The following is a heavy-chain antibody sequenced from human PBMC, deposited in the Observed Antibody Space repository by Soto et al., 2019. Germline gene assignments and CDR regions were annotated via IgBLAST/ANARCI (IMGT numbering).Heavy chain of an antibody. CDR3: TRDRAVLRFLEWWSYYYYGMDV. D-gene: IGHD3-3*01. CDR1: GFTFGDYA. CDR2: IRSKAYGGTT. J-gene: IGHJ6*02. Sequence: PGGSLRLSCTASGFTFGDYAMSWVRQAPGKGLEWVGFIRSKAYGGTTEYAASVKGRFTISRDDSKSIAYLQMNSLKTEDTAVYYCTRDRAVLRFLEWWSYYYYGMDVCGQGTTVTVSS. V-gene: IGHV3-49*04.